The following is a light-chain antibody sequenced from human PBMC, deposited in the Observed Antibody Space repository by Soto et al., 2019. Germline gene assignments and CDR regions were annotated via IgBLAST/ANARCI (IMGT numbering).Light chain of an antibody. V-gene: IGLV2-14*01. CDR1: SNDVGGYNY. Sequence: QSVLTQPASVSGSPGQSITISCTGTSNDVGGYNYVSWFQQHPGKAPKLLIFEVSNRPSGASNRFSGSKSGNTASLTISGLQAEDEADYYCSSFTSTSTFVFGTGTKVTVL. J-gene: IGLJ1*01. CDR3: SSFTSTSTFV. CDR2: EVS.